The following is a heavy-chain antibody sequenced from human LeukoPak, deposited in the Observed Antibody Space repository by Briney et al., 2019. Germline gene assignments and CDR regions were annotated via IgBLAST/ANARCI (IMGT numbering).Heavy chain of an antibody. V-gene: IGHV1-58*02. D-gene: IGHD4-11*01. CDR2: IVVGSGNT. CDR1: GFTFTSSA. CDR3: AAELVPYSNYLGDY. Sequence: SVKVSCKASGFTFTSSAMQWVRQARGQRLEWIGWIVVGSGNTNYAQKFQEGVTITRDMSTSTAYMELSSLRSEDTAVYYCAAELVPYSNYLGDYWGQGTLVTVSS. J-gene: IGHJ4*02.